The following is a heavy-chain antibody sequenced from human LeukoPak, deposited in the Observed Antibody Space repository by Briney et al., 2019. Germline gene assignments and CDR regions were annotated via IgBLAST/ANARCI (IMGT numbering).Heavy chain of an antibody. CDR1: GGSISSYY. D-gene: IGHD1-26*01. CDR2: IYTSGST. J-gene: IGHJ4*02. Sequence: PSETLSLTCTVSGGSISSYYWSWIRQPAGKGLEWIGRIYTSGSTNYNPSLKSRVTMSVDTSKNQFSLKLSSVTAADTAVYYCARTRRISGSYYYFDYWGQGTLVTVSS. V-gene: IGHV4-4*07. CDR3: ARTRRISGSYYYFDY.